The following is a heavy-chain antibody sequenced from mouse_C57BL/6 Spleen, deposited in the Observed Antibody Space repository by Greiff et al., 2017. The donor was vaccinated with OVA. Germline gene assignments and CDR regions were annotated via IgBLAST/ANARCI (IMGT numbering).Heavy chain of an antibody. J-gene: IGHJ4*01. CDR3: ARWMPNYYGSSYYAMDY. CDR1: GYTFTSYT. CDR2: INPSSGYT. V-gene: IGHV1-4*01. Sequence: QVQLQQSGAELARPGASVKMSCKASGYTFTSYTMHWVKQRPGQGLEWIGYINPSSGYTKYNQKFKDKATLTADKSSSTAYMQLSSLTSEDSAVYYCARWMPNYYGSSYYAMDYWGQGTSVTVSS. D-gene: IGHD1-1*01.